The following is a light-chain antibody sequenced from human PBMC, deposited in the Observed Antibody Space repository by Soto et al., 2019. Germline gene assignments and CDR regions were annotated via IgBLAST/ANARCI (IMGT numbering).Light chain of an antibody. CDR3: QQYGSSPRK. Sequence: EIVLTQSPGTLSLSPGERATLSCRASQSVRNNQLAWYQQKPGQAPRLLIYGASSRATGIPDRFSGSGSGTAFTLTIKRLEPEDVAVYYCQQYGSSPRKFGQGTKVEIK. CDR1: QSVRNNQ. J-gene: IGKJ1*01. CDR2: GAS. V-gene: IGKV3-20*01.